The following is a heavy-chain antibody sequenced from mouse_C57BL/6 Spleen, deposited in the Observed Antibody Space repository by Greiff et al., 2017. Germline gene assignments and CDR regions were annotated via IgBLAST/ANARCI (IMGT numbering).Heavy chain of an antibody. CDR2: INYDGSST. Sequence: DVMLVESEGGLVQPGSSMKLSCTASGFTFSDYYMAWVRQVPEKGLEWVANINYDGSSTYYLDSLKSRFIISRDNAKNILYLQMSSLKSEDTATYYCARADSSGYEGFAYWGQGTLVTVSA. V-gene: IGHV5-16*01. CDR3: ARADSSGYEGFAY. J-gene: IGHJ3*01. D-gene: IGHD3-2*02. CDR1: GFTFSDYY.